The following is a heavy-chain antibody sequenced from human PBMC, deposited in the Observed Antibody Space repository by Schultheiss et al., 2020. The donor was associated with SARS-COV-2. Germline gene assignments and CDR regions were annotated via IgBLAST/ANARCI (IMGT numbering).Heavy chain of an antibody. CDR1: GGSISSGDYY. D-gene: IGHD3-3*01. CDR2: IYYSGST. V-gene: IGHV4-30-4*01. Sequence: SETLSLTCTVSGGSISSGDYYWSWIRQPPGKGLEWIGYIYYSGSTYYNPSLKSRVTISVDTSKNQFSLKLSSVTAADTAVYYCARVGSIFGVANFDYWGQGTLVTVSS. CDR3: ARVGSIFGVANFDY. J-gene: IGHJ4*02.